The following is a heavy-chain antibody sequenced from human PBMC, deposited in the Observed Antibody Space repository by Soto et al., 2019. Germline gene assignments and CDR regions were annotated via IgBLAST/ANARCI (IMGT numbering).Heavy chain of an antibody. CDR2: IRGSGGST. Sequence: EVQLLESGGGLVQPGGSLRLSCAASGFTFSSHAMSWVRQAPGKGLEWVSGIRGSGGSTYYADSVKGRFTISRDNSKNTLYLQMNSLRAEDTAVYYCAKEGWELEVLTDWGQGTLVTVSS. D-gene: IGHD1-26*01. V-gene: IGHV3-23*01. CDR3: AKEGWELEVLTD. J-gene: IGHJ4*02. CDR1: GFTFSSHA.